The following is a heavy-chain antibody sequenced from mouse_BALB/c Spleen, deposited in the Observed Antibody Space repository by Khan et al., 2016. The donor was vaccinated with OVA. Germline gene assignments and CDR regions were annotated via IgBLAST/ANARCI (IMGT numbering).Heavy chain of an antibody. J-gene: IGHJ4*01. Sequence: QVQLKESGPGLVAPSQSLSITCTASGFSLTDYGVSWIRQPPGKGLEWLGVIWGGGNTYYNSALRARVSISRDNSKSQVFLEMSGLETDDTAMYYCAKGVWSYYYAWDYWGQGTSVTVSA. CDR3: AKGVWSYYYAWDY. CDR1: GFSLTDYG. V-gene: IGHV2-6-5*01. D-gene: IGHD1-1*02. CDR2: IWGGGNT.